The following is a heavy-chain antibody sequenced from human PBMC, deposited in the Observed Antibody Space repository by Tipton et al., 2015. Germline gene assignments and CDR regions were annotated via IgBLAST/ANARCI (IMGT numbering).Heavy chain of an antibody. Sequence: SLRLSCAASGFIFDDYAMHWVRQAPGKGLEWVSGISWNSGSIGYADSVKGRFTISRDNAKNSLYLLMNRLRAEDTALYYCAKGPTSDYDLLTGYFRDWGQGILVTVSS. CDR2: ISWNSGSI. CDR1: GFIFDDYA. D-gene: IGHD3-9*01. CDR3: AKGPTSDYDLLTGYFRD. V-gene: IGHV3-9*01. J-gene: IGHJ4*02.